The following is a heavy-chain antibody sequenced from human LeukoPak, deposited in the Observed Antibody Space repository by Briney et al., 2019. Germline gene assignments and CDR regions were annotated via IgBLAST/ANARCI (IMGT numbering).Heavy chain of an antibody. V-gene: IGHV3-9*01. CDR3: AKDRTFGGELIY. Sequence: GRCLRPSCAASGFTFADYATHSVRQVAGDCLGWVSFISWNSGTIGYADSVKGRFTISRDNAKNSLYLQMNSLRAEDTALYYCAKDRTFGGELIYWGQGNLVTVSS. J-gene: IGHJ4*02. CDR2: ISWNSGTI. D-gene: IGHD3-10*01. CDR1: GFTFADYA.